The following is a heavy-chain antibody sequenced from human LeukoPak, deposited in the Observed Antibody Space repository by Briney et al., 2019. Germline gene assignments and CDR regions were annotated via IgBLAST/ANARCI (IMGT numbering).Heavy chain of an antibody. V-gene: IGHV4-59*01. CDR1: GGSISSYY. D-gene: IGHD3-10*01. CDR2: IYYSAST. CDR3: ARGGYYGSGNDFRFDP. J-gene: IGHJ5*02. Sequence: SETLSLTCTGSGGSISSYYWSWIRQPPGKGLGWIAYIYYSASTNYNPSLKSRVTISVDTSKNQFSLKLNSVTAADTAVYYCARGGYYGSGNDFRFDPWGQGTLVTVSS.